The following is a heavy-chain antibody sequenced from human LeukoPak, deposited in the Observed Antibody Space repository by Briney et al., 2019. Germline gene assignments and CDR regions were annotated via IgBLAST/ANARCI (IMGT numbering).Heavy chain of an antibody. CDR3: ARVSCSSTSCYTYYFDY. V-gene: IGHV4-59*01. J-gene: IGHJ4*02. D-gene: IGHD2-2*01. CDR2: IYYSGST. Sequence: SETLPLTCTVSGGSISSYYWSWIRQPPGKGLEWIGYIYYSGSTNYNPSLKSRVTISVDTSKSQFSLKLSSVTAADTAVYYCARVSCSSTSCYTYYFDYWGQGTLVTVSS. CDR1: GGSISSYY.